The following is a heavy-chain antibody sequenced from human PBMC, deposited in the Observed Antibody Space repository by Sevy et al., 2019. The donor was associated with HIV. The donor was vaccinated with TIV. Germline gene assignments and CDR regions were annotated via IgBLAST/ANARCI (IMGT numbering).Heavy chain of an antibody. J-gene: IGHJ6*02. D-gene: IGHD3-10*01. V-gene: IGHV3-7*03. Sequence: GGSLRLSCAASGFTFSSYSMSWVRQAPGKGLEWVAIIKQDGSEKYYVDSVKGRFTISRDNAKNSLYLQMNSLRAEDTAMYYCARDGSGTSPGDYYYYGMDVWGQGTTVTVSS. CDR3: ARDGSGTSPGDYYYYGMDV. CDR2: IKQDGSEK. CDR1: GFTFSSYS.